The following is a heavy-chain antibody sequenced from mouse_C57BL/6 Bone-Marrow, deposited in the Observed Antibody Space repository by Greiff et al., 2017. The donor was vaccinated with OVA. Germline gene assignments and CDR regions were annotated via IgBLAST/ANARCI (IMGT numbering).Heavy chain of an antibody. CDR2: IWGSGST. J-gene: IGHJ3*01. V-gene: IGHV2-3*01. D-gene: IGHD4-1*01. Sequence: VQGVESGPGLVAPSPSLSITCTVSGFSLTSYGVSWVRQPPGQGLEWLGVIWGSGSTTYHSALIARVSISKDNSKSQVFLKLNSLQTEDTATYDCAKPGDWDQAWFAYWGQGTLVTVSA. CDR3: AKPGDWDQAWFAY. CDR1: GFSLTSYG.